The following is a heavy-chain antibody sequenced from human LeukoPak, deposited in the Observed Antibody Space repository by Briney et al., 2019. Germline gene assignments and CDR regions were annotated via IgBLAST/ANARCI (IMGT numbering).Heavy chain of an antibody. CDR3: ARAMSSSWYAAFDI. Sequence: GASVKVSCKASGYTITGYHIHWVRQAPGQGFEWMGIVNPSGISTNFAQKFQGRVTMTRDSSTSTVYMELSSLRSEDTAVYYCARAMSSSWYAAFDIWGQGTMVTVSS. D-gene: IGHD6-13*01. J-gene: IGHJ3*02. V-gene: IGHV1-46*01. CDR1: GYTITGYH. CDR2: VNPSGIST.